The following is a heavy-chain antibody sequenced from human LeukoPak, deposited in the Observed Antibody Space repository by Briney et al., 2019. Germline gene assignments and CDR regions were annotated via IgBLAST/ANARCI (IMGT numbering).Heavy chain of an antibody. Sequence: GESLKISCKGSGYSFTSYWIGWVRQMPGKGLEWMGIIYPGDSDTRYSPSFQGQVTISADKSISTAYLQWSSLKASDTAMYYCARQNVLMVYARQGTYYFDYWGQGTLVTVSS. J-gene: IGHJ4*02. CDR1: GYSFTSYW. CDR3: ARQNVLMVYARQGTYYFDY. V-gene: IGHV5-51*01. D-gene: IGHD2-8*01. CDR2: IYPGDSDT.